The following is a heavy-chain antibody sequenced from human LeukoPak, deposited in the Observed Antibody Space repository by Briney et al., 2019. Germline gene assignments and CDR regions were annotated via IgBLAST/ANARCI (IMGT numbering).Heavy chain of an antibody. V-gene: IGHV3-15*01. D-gene: IGHD1-26*01. CDR2: IKSKGSGGTS. J-gene: IGHJ6*02. CDR3: RWEKSPYYGLDV. CDR1: GFAFNDAW. Sequence: GGSLRLSCAASGFAFNDAWMSWVRQAPGKGLEWVGRIKSKGSGGTSECAAPAKGRFTISRDDSKNTLYLQMNSLTTEDTAVYYCRWEKSPYYGLDVWGQGTTVTVS.